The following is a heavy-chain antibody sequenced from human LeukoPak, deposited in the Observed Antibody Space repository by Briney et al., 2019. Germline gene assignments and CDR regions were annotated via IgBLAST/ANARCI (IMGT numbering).Heavy chain of an antibody. CDR1: GYTFTSYG. D-gene: IGHD3-3*01. V-gene: IGHV1-18*01. J-gene: IGHJ3*02. CDR2: ISGYNGNT. Sequence: GASVKVSCKASGYTFTSYGISWVRQAHGQGLEWIGWISGYNGNTNYAQQNLQGRVTMTTDTSTSTAYMELRSLRSDDTAVYYCARDRGGADAFDIWGQGTMVTVSS. CDR3: ARDRGGADAFDI.